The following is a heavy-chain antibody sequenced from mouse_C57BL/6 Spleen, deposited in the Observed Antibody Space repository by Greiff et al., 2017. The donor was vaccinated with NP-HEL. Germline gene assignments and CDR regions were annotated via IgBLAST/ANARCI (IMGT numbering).Heavy chain of an antibody. CDR2: ISSGSSTI. Sequence: EVQVVESGGGLVKPGGSLKLSCAASGFTFSDYGMRWVRQAPEKGLEWVAYISSGSSTIYYADTVQGRFTISRDNAKNTLFLQMTSLRSEDTAMYYCARHPDGGAMDYWGQGTSVTVSS. J-gene: IGHJ4*01. CDR3: ARHPDGGAMDY. CDR1: GFTFSDYG. V-gene: IGHV5-17*01.